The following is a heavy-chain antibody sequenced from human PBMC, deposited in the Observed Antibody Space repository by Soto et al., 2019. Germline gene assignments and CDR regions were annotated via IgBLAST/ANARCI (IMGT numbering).Heavy chain of an antibody. D-gene: IGHD3-3*01. Sequence: SVKVSCKASGFTFTSSAVQWVRQARGQRLEWIGWIVVGSGNTNYAQKFQERVTITRDMSTSTAYMELSSLRSEDTAVYYCAAASGGVYYDFWSGYSFDYWGQGTLVTVSS. V-gene: IGHV1-58*01. CDR2: IVVGSGNT. CDR3: AAASGGVYYDFWSGYSFDY. J-gene: IGHJ4*02. CDR1: GFTFTSSA.